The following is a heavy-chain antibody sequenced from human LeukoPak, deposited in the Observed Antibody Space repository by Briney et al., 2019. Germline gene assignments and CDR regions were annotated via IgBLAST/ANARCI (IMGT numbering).Heavy chain of an antibody. J-gene: IGHJ4*02. Sequence: PGGSLRLSCAASGFTFSTYAMSWVRQAPGKGPEWVSVISGSGGSTYYADSVKGRFTISRDSSKDTLYLQMNSLRAEDTAVYYCALYYDSGGNTYHLHYWGQGTLVTVSS. CDR1: GFTFSTYA. CDR3: ALYYDSGGNTYHLHY. V-gene: IGHV3-23*01. D-gene: IGHD3-22*01. CDR2: ISGSGGST.